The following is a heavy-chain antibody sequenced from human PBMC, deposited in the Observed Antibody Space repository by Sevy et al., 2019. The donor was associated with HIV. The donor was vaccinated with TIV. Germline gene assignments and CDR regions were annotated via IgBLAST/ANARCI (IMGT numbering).Heavy chain of an antibody. Sequence: SETLSLTCTVSGGSVSSGSSYWSWIRQPPGKGLEWIAYIYFSGSTNYNPSLKSRVTISVDTSKNQFSLKLTSVTAADTAVSFCARSSSSMEGSYSFAYWGQGTLITVSS. D-gene: IGHD6-13*01. CDR2: IYFSGST. V-gene: IGHV4-61*01. CDR1: GGSVSSGSSY. J-gene: IGHJ4*02. CDR3: ARSSSSMEGSYSFAY.